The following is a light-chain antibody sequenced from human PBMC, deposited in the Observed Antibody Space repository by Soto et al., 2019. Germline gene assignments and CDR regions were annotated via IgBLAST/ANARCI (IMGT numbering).Light chain of an antibody. CDR1: QSVSSSY. V-gene: IGKV3-20*01. Sequence: EIVLTQSPGTLSLSPGERATLSCRASQSVSSSYLVWYQQKPGQAPRLLIYGASNRATGIPDRFSGSGSGTDFTLTISRLEPEDFAVYYCQQYGSSWTFGQGIKVEIK. J-gene: IGKJ1*01. CDR2: GAS. CDR3: QQYGSSWT.